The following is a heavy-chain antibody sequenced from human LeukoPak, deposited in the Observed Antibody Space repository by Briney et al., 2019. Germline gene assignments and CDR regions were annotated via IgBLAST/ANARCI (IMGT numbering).Heavy chain of an antibody. CDR1: GFSFSSYE. J-gene: IGHJ4*02. V-gene: IGHV3-48*03. D-gene: IGHD3-3*01. CDR3: AGDKEIVVTMDGGDY. CDR2: IGSSGSPI. Sequence: GGSLRLSCAASGFSFSSYEMNLVRQAPGKGLERLSYIGSSGSPIYYADSVKGRFTISRDNAKNSLYLQMNSLRAEDTAVYYCAGDKEIVVTMDGGDYWGQGTLVTVSS.